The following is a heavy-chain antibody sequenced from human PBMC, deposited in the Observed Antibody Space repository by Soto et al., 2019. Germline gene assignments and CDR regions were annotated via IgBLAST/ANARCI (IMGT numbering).Heavy chain of an antibody. J-gene: IGHJ4*02. CDR2: VDYSGTA. V-gene: IGHV4-39*01. CDR1: SGSISVTNVF. Sequence: ETLSLTCNVSSGSISVTNVFWGWVRQPPGKGLEWIGNVDYSGTAYFSPSLATRVTFHVDTSKNQFSLTLYSVTAADTAVYYCARITGRHLDYWGQGILVTVSS. CDR3: ARITGRHLDY. D-gene: IGHD1-20*01.